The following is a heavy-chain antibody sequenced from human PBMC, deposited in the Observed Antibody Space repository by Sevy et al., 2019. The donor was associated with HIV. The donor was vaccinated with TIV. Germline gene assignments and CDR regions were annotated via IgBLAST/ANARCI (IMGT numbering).Heavy chain of an antibody. CDR2: ISSSGTI. J-gene: IGHJ4*02. CDR3: AREAGVGTYYFDS. CDR1: GFTFSTYT. Sequence: GGSLRLSCAASGFTFSTYTMNWVRQAPGKGLEWVSYISSSGTIYYADSVKGQFTISRDNAKNSLYLQMNSLRDEDTAVYYCAREAGVGTYYFDSWGQGTLVTVSS. D-gene: IGHD1-26*01. V-gene: IGHV3-48*02.